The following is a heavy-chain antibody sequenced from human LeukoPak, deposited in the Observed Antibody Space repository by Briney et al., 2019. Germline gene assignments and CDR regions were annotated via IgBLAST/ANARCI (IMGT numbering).Heavy chain of an antibody. CDR3: ARALPDILTYNWFDP. CDR2: IIPIFGTA. Sequence: SVKVSCKASGGTFSSYATSWVRQAPGQGLEWMGGIIPIFGTANYAQKFQGRVTITADESTSTAYMELSSLRSEDTAVYYCARALPDILTYNWFDPWGQGTLVTVSS. J-gene: IGHJ5*02. D-gene: IGHD3-9*01. CDR1: GGTFSSYA. V-gene: IGHV1-69*01.